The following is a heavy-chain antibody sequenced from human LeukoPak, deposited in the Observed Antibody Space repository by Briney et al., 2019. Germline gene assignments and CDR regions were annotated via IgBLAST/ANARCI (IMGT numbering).Heavy chain of an antibody. CDR2: ISGSGIST. J-gene: IGHJ3*02. CDR1: GFTFSSYA. V-gene: IGHV3-23*01. Sequence: GGSLRLSCAASGFTFSSYAMNWVRQAPGKGLEWVSHISGSGISTYYADSVKGRFTFSRDNSKNTLYLQMNSLRAEDTAVYYCAKDRSIAAGDDAFDIWGQGIMVTVSS. CDR3: AKDRSIAAGDDAFDI. D-gene: IGHD6-13*01.